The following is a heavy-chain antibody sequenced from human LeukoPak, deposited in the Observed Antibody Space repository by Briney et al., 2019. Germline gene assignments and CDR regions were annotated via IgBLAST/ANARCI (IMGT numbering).Heavy chain of an antibody. CDR1: GGPVSSGDYY. J-gene: IGHJ4*02. V-gene: IGHV4-31*03. CDR3: ASVSVRQQLAFDY. D-gene: IGHD6-13*01. CDR2: IYYSGST. Sequence: SQTLSLTCTVSGGPVSSGDYYWSWIRQLPGKGLEWIGYIYYSGSTYYNPSLKSRLTISVDTSKNQFSLKLSSVTAADTAVYYCASVSVRQQLAFDYWGQGTLVTVSS.